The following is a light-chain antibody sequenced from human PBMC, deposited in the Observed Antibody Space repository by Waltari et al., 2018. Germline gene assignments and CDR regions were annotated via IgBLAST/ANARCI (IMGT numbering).Light chain of an antibody. CDR3: HSADSSNTPYV. Sequence: SYELTQPPSVSVSPGQTATITCSGDALPKQFVYWYQQKAGQAPILLIYKDTERPSGIPERFSGSTSGTTVTLTINGVQAEDEADYYCHSADSSNTPYVFGAGTKVIVL. V-gene: IGLV3-25*03. J-gene: IGLJ1*01. CDR1: ALPKQF. CDR2: KDT.